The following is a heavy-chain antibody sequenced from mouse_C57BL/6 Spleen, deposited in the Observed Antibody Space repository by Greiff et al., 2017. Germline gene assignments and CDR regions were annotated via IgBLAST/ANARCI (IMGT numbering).Heavy chain of an antibody. CDR1: GYTFTDYY. CDR2: IFPGSGST. V-gene: IGHV1-75*01. J-gene: IGHJ1*03. Sequence: QVQLQQSGPELVKPGASVKISCKASGYTFTDYYINWVKQRPGQGLEWIGWIFPGSGSTSYNEKFKGKATLTVDQSSSTAYMFLSSLTSEDSTVYFCARYLYYGSSYWYFDVWGTGTTGTVSS. CDR3: ARYLYYGSSYWYFDV. D-gene: IGHD1-1*01.